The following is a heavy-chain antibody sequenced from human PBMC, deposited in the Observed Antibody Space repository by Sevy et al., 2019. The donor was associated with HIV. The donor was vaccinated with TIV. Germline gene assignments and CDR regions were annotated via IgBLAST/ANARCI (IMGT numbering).Heavy chain of an antibody. V-gene: IGHV3-23*01. J-gene: IGHJ6*02. CDR1: GFTFSSYA. CDR2: ISGSGGST. CDR3: AKEALVASYYYYYYGMDV. Sequence: GGSLRLSCAASGFTFSSYAMSWVRQAPGKGLVWVSAISGSGGSTYYADSVKGRFTISRDNSKNTLYLQMNSLRAEDTAVYYCAKEALVASYYYYYYGMDVWGQGTTVTVSS. D-gene: IGHD2-8*02.